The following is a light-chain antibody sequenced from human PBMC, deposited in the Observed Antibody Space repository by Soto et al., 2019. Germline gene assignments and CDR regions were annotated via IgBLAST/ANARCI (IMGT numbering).Light chain of an antibody. Sequence: DIQMTQSPSSLAASLGDRVTITCRAIQSISSYLNWYQQKPGKAPKLLIYAASSLQSGVPSRFSGSGSGTDFTLTISSLQPEDFATYYCQQSYSTPQMTFGQGTKVEIK. CDR3: QQSYSTPQMT. CDR1: QSISSY. CDR2: AAS. V-gene: IGKV1-39*01. J-gene: IGKJ1*01.